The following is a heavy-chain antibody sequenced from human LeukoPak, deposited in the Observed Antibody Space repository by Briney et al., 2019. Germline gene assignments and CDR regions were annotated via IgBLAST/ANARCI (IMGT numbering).Heavy chain of an antibody. CDR2: ISSGSTYI. J-gene: IGHJ3*02. Sequence: GESLRLSCAASGFTFSSYSMNWVRQAPGKGLEWVSSISSGSTYIYYADSVKGRFTISRDNAKNSLYLQMNSLRAEDTAVYYCARGIDRGNNDAFDIWGQGTMVTASS. CDR3: ARGIDRGNNDAFDI. CDR1: GFTFSSYS. V-gene: IGHV3-21*01. D-gene: IGHD3-10*01.